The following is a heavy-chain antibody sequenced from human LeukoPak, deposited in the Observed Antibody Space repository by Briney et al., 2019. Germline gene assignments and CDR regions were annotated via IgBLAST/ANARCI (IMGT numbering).Heavy chain of an antibody. J-gene: IGHJ3*02. D-gene: IGHD3-16*01. CDR1: GGTFSSYA. CDR2: IIPIFGTA. Sequence: SVKVSCKASGGTFSSYAISWVRQAPGQGLEWMGGIIPIFGTANYAQKFQGRVTITADEATSTAYMELSSLRSEDTAVYYCARTHYGQRVGVTDEIWGQGTMVTVSS. CDR3: ARTHYGQRVGVTDEI. V-gene: IGHV1-69*13.